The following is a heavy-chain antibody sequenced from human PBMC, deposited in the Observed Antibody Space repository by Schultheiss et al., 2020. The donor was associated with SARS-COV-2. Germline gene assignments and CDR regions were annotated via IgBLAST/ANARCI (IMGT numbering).Heavy chain of an antibody. J-gene: IGHJ4*02. Sequence: ASVKVSCKASGYTFTSYGISWVRQAPGQGLEWMGWLNPKSGNTGYAQKFQGRVTMTRNTSISTAYMELSSLRSEDTAVYYCARGLAALDYWGQGTLVTVSS. CDR3: ARGLAALDY. D-gene: IGHD2-15*01. V-gene: IGHV1-8*02. CDR1: GYTFTSYG. CDR2: LNPKSGNT.